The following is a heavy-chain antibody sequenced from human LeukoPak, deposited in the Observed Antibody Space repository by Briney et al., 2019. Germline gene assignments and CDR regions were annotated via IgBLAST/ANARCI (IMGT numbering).Heavy chain of an antibody. V-gene: IGHV4-59*11. CDR2: AYYSGST. CDR1: GGSISSHY. CDR3: ASRSGRNYYGMDV. Sequence: SETLSLTCTVSGGSISSHYWNWIRQPPGKALEWLGYAYYSGSTNYNPSLKTRLTISVDTSKAQFSLTLSSVTAADTAIYYCASRSGRNYYGMDVWGQGTTVIVSS. J-gene: IGHJ6*02. D-gene: IGHD3-10*01.